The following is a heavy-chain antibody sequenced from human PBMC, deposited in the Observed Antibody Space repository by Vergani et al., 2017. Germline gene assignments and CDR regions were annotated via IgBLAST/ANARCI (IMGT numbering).Heavy chain of an antibody. V-gene: IGHV3-74*01. CDR2: MNGDGDTI. CDR1: GFTFNEYW. J-gene: IGHJ5*02. D-gene: IGHD3-3*01. CDR3: ARARKFRFGVVWENWFYP. Sequence: EVELVESGGGLVQPGGSLRLSCAASGFTFNEYWMHWARQVPGKGLVCVSGMNGDGDTISYADSVKGRFTISRDNAKNTLFLQMNSLRAEDTAVYYCARARKFRFGVVWENWFYPWGQGTLVTVSS.